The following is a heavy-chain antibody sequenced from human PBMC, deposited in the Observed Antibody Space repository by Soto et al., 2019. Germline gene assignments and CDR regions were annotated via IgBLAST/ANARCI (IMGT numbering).Heavy chain of an antibody. J-gene: IGHJ3*02. CDR3: ARQSIPIGEVIASDGFDI. CDR1: GGSISSTKYY. CDR2: MFYSGST. D-gene: IGHD3-16*02. Sequence: QVQLQESGPGLVKPSETLSLTCSVSGGSISSTKYYWGWIRQPPGKGLEWIGSMFYSGSTNYNPSLKSRVTLSADTAKSPFALKLSSLTAADTAVYYCARQSIPIGEVIASDGFDIWGQGTMVTVSS. V-gene: IGHV4-39*01.